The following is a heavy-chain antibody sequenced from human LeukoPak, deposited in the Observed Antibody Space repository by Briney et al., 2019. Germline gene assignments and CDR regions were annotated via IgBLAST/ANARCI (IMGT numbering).Heavy chain of an antibody. Sequence: GGSLRLSCVASGFTFSTFSMTWVRQAPGKGPEWVSDISATGGTTYYADSVKGRFTISRDNSKNTVDLQMDSLRAEDTAVYYCARDGHYDILTGYFQDWGQGTLVTVSS. J-gene: IGHJ1*01. CDR2: ISATGGTT. V-gene: IGHV3-23*01. CDR3: ARDGHYDILTGYFQD. CDR1: GFTFSTFS. D-gene: IGHD3-9*01.